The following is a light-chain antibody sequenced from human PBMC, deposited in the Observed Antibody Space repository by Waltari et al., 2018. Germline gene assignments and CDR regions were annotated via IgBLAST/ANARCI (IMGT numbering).Light chain of an antibody. V-gene: IGLV3-19*01. Sequence: SSELSQDPAVSVALGQTVRITRQAASLRLDYARWCRQKPAQSPVLLIYGKHNRPSGIPDRFSASSSGNAASLTISGAREEDEGDYYCNTREISSDVVFGGGTKLTVL. CDR3: NTREISSDVV. CDR1: SLRLDY. CDR2: GKH. J-gene: IGLJ2*01.